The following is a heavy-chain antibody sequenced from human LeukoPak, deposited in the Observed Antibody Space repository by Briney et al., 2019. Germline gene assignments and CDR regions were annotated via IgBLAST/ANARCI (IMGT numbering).Heavy chain of an antibody. CDR2: MNPDSGNT. V-gene: IGHV1-8*03. CDR3: ARGRATVTTHWIDP. J-gene: IGHJ5*02. CDR1: GYTFTSYD. D-gene: IGHD4-11*01. Sequence: GASVKVSCKASGYTFTSYDINWLRQATGQGLEWLGWMNPDSGNTGYAQKFQGRITITRNTSMTTAYMELTSLTSEDTAVYYCARGRATVTTHWIDPWGQGTLVTDSS.